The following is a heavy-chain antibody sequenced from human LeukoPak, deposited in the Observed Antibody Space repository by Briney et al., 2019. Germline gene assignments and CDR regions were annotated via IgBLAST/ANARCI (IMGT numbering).Heavy chain of an antibody. V-gene: IGHV4-34*01. CDR1: GGSFGGYY. J-gene: IGHJ3*02. CDR2: INHSGST. Sequence: PSETLSLTCAVYGGSFGGYYWSWIRQPPGKGLEWIGEINHSGSTNYNPSLKSRVTISVDTSKNQFSLKLSSVTAADTAVYYCARPGWVRLAFDIWGQGTMVTVSS. D-gene: IGHD1-1*01. CDR3: ARPGWVRLAFDI.